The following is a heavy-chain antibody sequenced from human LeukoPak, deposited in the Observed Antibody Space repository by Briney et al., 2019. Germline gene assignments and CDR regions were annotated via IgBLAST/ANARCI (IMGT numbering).Heavy chain of an antibody. Sequence: GSVKVSCRASGYTFTSYGISWVRQAPGQGLEWMGWISAYNGDTNYAQKLQGRVTMTTDTSTTTVYMELRSLRSDDTAMYFCARATAGDVDYWGQGTLVTVSS. V-gene: IGHV1-18*04. CDR1: GYTFTSYG. D-gene: IGHD3-16*01. CDR3: ARATAGDVDY. J-gene: IGHJ4*02. CDR2: ISAYNGDT.